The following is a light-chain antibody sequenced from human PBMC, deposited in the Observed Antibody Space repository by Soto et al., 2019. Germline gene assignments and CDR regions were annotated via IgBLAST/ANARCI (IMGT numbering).Light chain of an antibody. CDR1: QTINTY. V-gene: IGKV1-39*01. CDR3: QKSFSTPRT. J-gene: IGKJ1*01. Sequence: DIQMTQSPSSLSASVGDRVTISCRASQTINTYVNWYLQKPGKAPKLLIYAASSLHSGVPSRFSGSGSGTYFNLTISSLQPEDFATYYSQKSFSTPRTFGQGTKVEIK. CDR2: AAS.